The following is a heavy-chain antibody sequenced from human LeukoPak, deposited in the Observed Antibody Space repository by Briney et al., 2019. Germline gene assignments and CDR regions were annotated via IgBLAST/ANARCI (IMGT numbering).Heavy chain of an antibody. V-gene: IGHV4-39*01. CDR1: GGSISSSSKF. Sequence: PSETLSLTCTVSGGSISSSSKFCGWIRQPPGRGLEWIVSLRPSTTTYYNPSLRSRVAISVDTSKNQFSLTLSSVTAADSAVYFCARHDDYPSISQPDGFDVWGQGTMVTVSS. J-gene: IGHJ3*01. CDR3: ARHDDYPSISQPDGFDV. CDR2: LRPSTTT. D-gene: IGHD4-11*01.